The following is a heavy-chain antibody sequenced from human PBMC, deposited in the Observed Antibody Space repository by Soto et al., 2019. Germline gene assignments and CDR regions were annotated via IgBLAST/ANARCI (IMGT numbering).Heavy chain of an antibody. V-gene: IGHV3-23*01. CDR3: ASFTRYSSGWYEDKAFDV. CDR1: GFTFSSYA. CDR2: ISGSGGST. D-gene: IGHD6-19*01. J-gene: IGHJ3*01. Sequence: PGGSLGLSCAASGFTFSSYAMSWVRQAPGKGLEWVSAISGSGGSTYYADSVKGRFTISRDNSKNTLYLQMNSLRAEDTAVYYGASFTRYSSGWYEDKAFDVWGQGTMVTVSS.